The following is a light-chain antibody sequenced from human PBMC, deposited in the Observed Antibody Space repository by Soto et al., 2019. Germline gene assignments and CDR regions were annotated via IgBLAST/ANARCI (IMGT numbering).Light chain of an antibody. CDR2: DAS. J-gene: IGKJ1*01. CDR1: QSISSW. CDR3: QQYNSYPGT. V-gene: IGKV1-5*01. Sequence: DIQMTQSPSTLSASVGDRVTITCRASQSISSWLAWYQQKPGKAPKLLIYDASSLESGDPSRFSGSGSGTEFTLTISSLQPDDFATYSCQQYNSYPGTFGQGTKVEIK.